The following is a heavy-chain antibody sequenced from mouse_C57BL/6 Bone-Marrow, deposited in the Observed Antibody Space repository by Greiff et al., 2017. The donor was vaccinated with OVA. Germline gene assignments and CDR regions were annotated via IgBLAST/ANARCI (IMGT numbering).Heavy chain of an antibody. CDR3: ARKGKLGRVYFDY. D-gene: IGHD4-1*01. CDR1: GYTFTSYW. J-gene: IGHJ2*01. V-gene: IGHV1-53*01. Sequence: QVQLQQPGTELVKPGASVKLSCKASGYTFTSYWMHWVKQRPGQGLEWIGNINPSNGGTNYNEKFKSKATLTVDKSSSTAYMQLSSLTSEDSAVYYGARKGKLGRVYFDYWGQGTTLTVSS. CDR2: INPSNGGT.